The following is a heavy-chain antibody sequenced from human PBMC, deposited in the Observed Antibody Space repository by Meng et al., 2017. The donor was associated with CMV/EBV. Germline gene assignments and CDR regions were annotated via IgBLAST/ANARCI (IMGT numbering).Heavy chain of an antibody. CDR3: ARDYYDSSGYFDYYYGMDV. Sequence: ASVKVSCKASGYTFTGYGISWVRQAPGQGLEWMGWISAYNGNTNYAQKLQGRVTMTTDTSTSTDYMELRSLRSDDTAVYYCARDYYDSSGYFDYYYGMDVWGQGTTVTVSS. CDR2: ISAYNGNT. CDR1: GYTFTGYG. D-gene: IGHD3-22*01. V-gene: IGHV1-18*01. J-gene: IGHJ6*02.